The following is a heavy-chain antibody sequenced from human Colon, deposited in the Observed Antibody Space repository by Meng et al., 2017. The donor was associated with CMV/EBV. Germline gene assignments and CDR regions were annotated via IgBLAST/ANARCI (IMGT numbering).Heavy chain of an antibody. D-gene: IGHD3-3*01. Sequence: GESLKISCAASVFTFSSYWMSWVRQAPGKGLEWVANIKQDGSEKYYVDSVKGRFTISRDNAKNSLYLQMNSLRAEDTAVYYCARDRKRDAYYVLWSGFSVFDYWGQGTPVTVTS. CDR2: IKQDGSEK. J-gene: IGHJ4*02. V-gene: IGHV3-7*01. CDR1: VFTFSSYW. CDR3: ARDRKRDAYYVLWSGFSVFDY.